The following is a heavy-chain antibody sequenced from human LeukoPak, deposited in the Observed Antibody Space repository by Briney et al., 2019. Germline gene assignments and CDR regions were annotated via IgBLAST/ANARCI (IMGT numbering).Heavy chain of an antibody. J-gene: IGHJ2*01. CDR1: GGSLISGVYS. D-gene: IGHD1-26*01. V-gene: IGHV4-30-2*01. CDR3: AGLTTTAWYFDL. CDR2: IYHSGST. Sequence: PSETLSLTCAVSGGSLISGVYSASWIRQPPGEGLEWIGYIYHSGSTYYNPSLKSRVTMSLDRSKNQFSLKVSSVTAADTAVYYCAGLTTTAWYFDLWGRGTLVTVSS.